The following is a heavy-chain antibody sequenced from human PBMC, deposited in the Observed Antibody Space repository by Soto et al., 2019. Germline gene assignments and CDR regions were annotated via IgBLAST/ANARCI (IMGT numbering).Heavy chain of an antibody. Sequence: ESGGGVVQPGRSLRLSCAASGFPFTTYGMHWVREGPGKGLDWVAAISYDGSNKFYADSVKGRFTISRDNSKNTLYLQMNILTPEDTALYYCVGGQYYFLYRGQGILVTVSS. J-gene: IGHJ4*02. CDR2: ISYDGSNK. CDR1: GFPFTTYG. CDR3: VGGQYYFLY. V-gene: IGHV3-30*03. D-gene: IGHD3-10*01.